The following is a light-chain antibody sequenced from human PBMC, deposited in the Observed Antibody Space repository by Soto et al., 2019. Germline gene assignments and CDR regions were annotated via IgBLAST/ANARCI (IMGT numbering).Light chain of an antibody. CDR2: KAS. CDR3: QHHNSYAGA. CDR1: QTISSW. Sequence: DIQMTQSPSTLSGSVGDRVTITCRASQTISSWLAWYQQKPGKAPKLLIYKASTLKSGVPSRFSGSGSGTEFTLTISSLQPDDFATYYCQHHNSYAGAFGQGTKVELK. V-gene: IGKV1-5*03. J-gene: IGKJ1*01.